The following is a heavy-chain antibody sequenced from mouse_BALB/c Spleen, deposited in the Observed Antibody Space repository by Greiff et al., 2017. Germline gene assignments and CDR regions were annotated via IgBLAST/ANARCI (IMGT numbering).Heavy chain of an antibody. Sequence: VQLQQSGPELVKPGASVKIPCKASGYTFTDYNMDWVKQSHGKSLEWIGDINPNNGGTIYNQKFKGKATLTVDKSSSTAYMELRSLTSEDTAVYYCAREAYYGGSYWYFDVGGAGTTVTVSS. CDR1: GYTFTDYN. CDR2: INPNNGGT. V-gene: IGHV1-18*01. D-gene: IGHD1-1*01. CDR3: AREAYYGGSYWYFDV. J-gene: IGHJ1*01.